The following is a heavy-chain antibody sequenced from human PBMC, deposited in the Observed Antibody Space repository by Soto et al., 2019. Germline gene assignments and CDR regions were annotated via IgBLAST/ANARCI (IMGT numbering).Heavy chain of an antibody. Sequence: QVQLQESGPGLVKPSETLSLTCTVSGGSISNYYWSWIRQPPGKGLEWIGYIYDSGSTNYNPSLKSQVTISVDTSKNQFSLKLSSVTAADTAVYDCARLRGYSYGLDYWGQGSLVTVSS. V-gene: IGHV4-59*01. CDR1: GGSISNYY. J-gene: IGHJ4*02. CDR3: ARLRGYSYGLDY. CDR2: IYDSGST. D-gene: IGHD5-18*01.